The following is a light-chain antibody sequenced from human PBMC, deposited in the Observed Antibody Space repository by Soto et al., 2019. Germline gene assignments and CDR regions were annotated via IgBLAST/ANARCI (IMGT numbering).Light chain of an antibody. CDR2: KAS. Sequence: DIQMTQSASTLSASVGDRVTITSRASQSISSWLAWYQQKPGKAPKLLIYKASSLESGVPSRFSGSGSGTEFTLTISSLQPDDFATYYCQQYNSYSTFGQGTKVEIK. J-gene: IGKJ1*01. CDR3: QQYNSYST. CDR1: QSISSW. V-gene: IGKV1-5*03.